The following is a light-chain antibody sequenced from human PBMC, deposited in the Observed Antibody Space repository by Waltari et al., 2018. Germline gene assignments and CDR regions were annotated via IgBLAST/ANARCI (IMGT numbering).Light chain of an antibody. J-gene: IGKJ2*01. V-gene: IGKV3-11*01. CDR1: QSVSSF. Sequence: EIVLTQSPATLSLSPGERATLSCRASQSVSSFLAWYPQKPGQAPRLLIYDASNRATGIPARFSGSGSGTDFTLTISSLEPEDFAVYYCHQRSNWPGTFGQGTKLEIK. CDR2: DAS. CDR3: HQRSNWPGT.